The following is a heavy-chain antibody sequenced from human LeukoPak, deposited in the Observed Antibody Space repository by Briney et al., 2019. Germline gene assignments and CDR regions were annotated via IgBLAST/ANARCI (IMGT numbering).Heavy chain of an antibody. CDR3: PTDPATALPPSLDY. V-gene: IGHV3-15*01. CDR1: GITFTYAW. CDR2: IKSKTDGGTI. J-gene: IGHJ4*02. Sequence: GGSLRLSCAAPGITFTYAWMAWVCQVPGKGLEWVGRIKSKTDGGTIDYAAPVKGRFTISTDDSKITLYLQMNSLQIEDSAVYHSPTDPATALPPSLDYWGQGTLVTVSS. D-gene: IGHD6-6*01.